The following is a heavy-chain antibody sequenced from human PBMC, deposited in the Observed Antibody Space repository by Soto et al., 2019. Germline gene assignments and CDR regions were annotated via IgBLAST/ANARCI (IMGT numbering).Heavy chain of an antibody. V-gene: IGHV3-30-3*01. Sequence: QVQLVESGGGVVQPGRSLRLSCAASGFTFSSYAMHWVRQAPGKGLEWVAVISYDGSNKYYADSVKGRFTIYRDNSKNTLYLHMNSLRADDTAVYYCASTLDVWGQGTTVTVSS. CDR1: GFTFSSYA. J-gene: IGHJ6*02. CDR3: ASTLDV. CDR2: ISYDGSNK.